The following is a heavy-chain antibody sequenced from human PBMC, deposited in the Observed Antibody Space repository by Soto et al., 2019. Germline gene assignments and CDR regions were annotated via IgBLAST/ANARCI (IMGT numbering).Heavy chain of an antibody. CDR3: ARISEARLDY. CDR2: IYYSGST. V-gene: IGHV4-59*01. CDR1: GGSISIYY. Sequence: SETLSLTCTVSGGSISIYYWSWIRQPPGKGLEWIGYIYYSGSTNYNPSLKSRVTISVDTSKNQFSLKLSSVTAADTAVYYCARISEARLDYWGQGTLVTVSS. J-gene: IGHJ4*02.